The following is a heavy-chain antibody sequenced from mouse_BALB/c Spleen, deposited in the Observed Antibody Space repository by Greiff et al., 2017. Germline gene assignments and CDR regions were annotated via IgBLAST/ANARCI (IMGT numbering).Heavy chain of an antibody. CDR1: GFTFSNYW. V-gene: IGHV6-6*02. Sequence: EVQLVESGGGLVQPGGSMKLSCVASGFTFSNYWMNWVRQSPEKGLEWVAEIRLKSNNYATHYAESVKGRFTISRDDSKSSVYLQMNNLRAEDTGIYYCTRDDYYGILYAMDYWGQGTSVTVSS. J-gene: IGHJ4*01. CDR3: TRDDYYGILYAMDY. D-gene: IGHD1-1*01. CDR2: IRLKSNNYAT.